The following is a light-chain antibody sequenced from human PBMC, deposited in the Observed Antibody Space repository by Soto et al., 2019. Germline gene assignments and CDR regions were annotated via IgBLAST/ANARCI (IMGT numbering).Light chain of an antibody. J-gene: IGLJ3*02. Sequence: QSALTQPASVSGSLGQSITISCTGTSCDIGGYNYVSWYQQHPGKAPTLIIFEVSKRPSGVSDRFSGSNSGNTASLTISGLQAEDEADYYCTSYSRYRVQVFGGGTKVTVL. CDR1: SCDIGGYNY. CDR2: EVS. CDR3: TSYSRYRVQV. V-gene: IGLV2-14*01.